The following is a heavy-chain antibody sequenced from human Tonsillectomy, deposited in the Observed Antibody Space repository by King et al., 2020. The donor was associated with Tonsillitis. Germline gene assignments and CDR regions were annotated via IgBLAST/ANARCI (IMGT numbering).Heavy chain of an antibody. J-gene: IGHJ4*01. CDR1: GFNFATHG. CDR2: ISFAEHKK. Sequence: VQLVESGGGVVQPGMSLRLACTGAGSGFNFATHGFHWVRQSPDKALEWVAFISFAEHKKYVADAVEGRFTISRDNSKNTVFLDMSGLRVEDAAVYYCATNYSDWSPFDLWGRGTRVTVSS. D-gene: IGHD3-9*01. V-gene: IGHV3-30*03. CDR3: ATNYSDWSPFDL.